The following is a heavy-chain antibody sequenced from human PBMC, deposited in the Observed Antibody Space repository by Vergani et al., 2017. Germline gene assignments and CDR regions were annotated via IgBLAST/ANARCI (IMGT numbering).Heavy chain of an antibody. CDR3: AKEVDVDTAMVFVYYYYGMDV. J-gene: IGHJ6*02. V-gene: IGHV3-23*01. CDR2: ISGSGGST. CDR1: GFTFSSYA. D-gene: IGHD5-18*01. Sequence: EVQLLESGGGLVQPGGSLRLSCAASGFTFSSYAMSWVRQAPGKGLEWVSAISGSGGSTYYADSVKGRFTISRDNSKNTLYLQMNSLRAEDTAVYYCAKEVDVDTAMVFVYYYYGMDVWGQGTTVTVSS.